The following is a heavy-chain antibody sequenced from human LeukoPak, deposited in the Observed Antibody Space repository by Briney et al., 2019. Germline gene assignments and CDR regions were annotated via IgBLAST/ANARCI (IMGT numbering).Heavy chain of an antibody. Sequence: SSETLSLTCTVSGGSISSYYWSWIRQPPGKGLEWIGYIYYSGSTNYNPSLKSRVTISVDTSKNQFSLKLSSVTAADTAVYYCVRDHDSSGYGRDWFDPWGQGTLVTVSS. D-gene: IGHD3-22*01. V-gene: IGHV4-59*01. CDR3: VRDHDSSGYGRDWFDP. J-gene: IGHJ5*02. CDR2: IYYSGST. CDR1: GGSISSYY.